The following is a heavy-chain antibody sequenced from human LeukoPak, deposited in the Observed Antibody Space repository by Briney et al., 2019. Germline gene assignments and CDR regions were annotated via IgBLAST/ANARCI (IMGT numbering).Heavy chain of an antibody. D-gene: IGHD3-10*01. CDR2: ISGSGGST. J-gene: IGHJ4*02. Sequence: GGSLRLSCAASGFTFSSYAMSWVRQASGKGLEWVSAISGSGGSTYYADSVKGRFTISRDNSENTLYLQMNSLRAEDTAVYYCAKDPYGPTPGGFDYWGQGTLVTVSS. CDR3: AKDPYGPTPGGFDY. CDR1: GFTFSSYA. V-gene: IGHV3-23*01.